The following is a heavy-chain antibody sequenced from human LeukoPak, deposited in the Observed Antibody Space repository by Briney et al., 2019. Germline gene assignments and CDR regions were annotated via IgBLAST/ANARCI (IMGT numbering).Heavy chain of an antibody. Sequence: ASVKVSCKASGYTFTSYAMNWVRQAPGQGLEWMGWISTNTGNPTYAQGFTGRFVFSLDTSVSTAYLQISSLKADDTAVYYCARERNDCYGSSGCVGDSYMDVWGKGTTVTVSS. CDR1: GYTFTSYA. J-gene: IGHJ6*03. CDR3: ARERNDCYGSSGCVGDSYMDV. D-gene: IGHD3-22*01. CDR2: ISTNTGNP. V-gene: IGHV7-4-1*02.